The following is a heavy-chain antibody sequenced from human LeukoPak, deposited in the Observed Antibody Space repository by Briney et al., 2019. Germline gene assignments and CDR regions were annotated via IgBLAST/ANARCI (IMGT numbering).Heavy chain of an antibody. CDR1: GDIVSSNSAA. V-gene: IGHV6-1*01. CDR3: AREVAGTYAFDY. D-gene: IGHD6-19*01. CDR2: TLYRSKWYN. J-gene: IGHJ4*02. Sequence: SQTLSLTCALSGDIVSSNSAAWHWLRQSPSRGLEWLGRTLYRSKWYNDYAVSVKSRISIDPDTSKNQFSLQLNFVTPEDTAVCYCAREVAGTYAFDYWGQGTLVTVSS.